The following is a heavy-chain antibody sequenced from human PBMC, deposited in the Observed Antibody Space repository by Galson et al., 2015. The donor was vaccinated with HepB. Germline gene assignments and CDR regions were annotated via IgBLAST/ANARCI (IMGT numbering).Heavy chain of an antibody. CDR3: VRSGDLSGYSSR. CDR1: GFGFDTHA. Sequence: SLRLSCAASGFGFDTHAMSWVRQAPGKGLEWISGISGNGDSTFYGDSVKGRFTVSRDNSKNVLFLQMNSLRAEDTGLYYCVRSGDLSGYSSRWGQGTLVTVSS. CDR2: ISGNGDST. D-gene: IGHD6-13*01. J-gene: IGHJ4*02. V-gene: IGHV3-23*01.